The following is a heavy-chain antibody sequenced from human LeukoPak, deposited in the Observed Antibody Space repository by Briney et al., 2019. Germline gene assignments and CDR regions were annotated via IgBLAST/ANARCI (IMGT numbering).Heavy chain of an antibody. CDR1: GYTFTSNY. V-gene: IGHV1-46*01. Sequence: ASVKVSCKASGYTFTSNYIHWVRQAPGQGLEWMGMIYPRDGSTSYAQKFQGRVTVTRDTSTSTVHMELSGLRSEDTAVYYCARDXEGFDYWGXGTLVTVSS. CDR3: ARDXEGFDY. CDR2: IYPRDGST. J-gene: IGHJ4*02.